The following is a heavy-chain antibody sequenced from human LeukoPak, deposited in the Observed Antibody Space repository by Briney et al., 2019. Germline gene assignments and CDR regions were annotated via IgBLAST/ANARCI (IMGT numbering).Heavy chain of an antibody. CDR3: ARYPYCGGGSCPWFDP. CDR2: IYYSGST. CDR1: GGSISSGGSY. D-gene: IGHD2-15*01. Sequence: PSETLSLTCTVSGGSISSGGSYWSWIRQHPGKGLEWIGYIYYSGSTYYNPSLKSRVTISVDTSKNQFSLKLSSVTAADPAVYYCARYPYCGGGSCPWFDPWGQGTLVT. J-gene: IGHJ5*02. V-gene: IGHV4-31*03.